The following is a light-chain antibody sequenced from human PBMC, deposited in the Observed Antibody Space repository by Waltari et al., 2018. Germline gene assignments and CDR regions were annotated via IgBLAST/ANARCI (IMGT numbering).Light chain of an antibody. J-gene: IGLJ7*01. CDR2: YDG. Sequence: SYVLTQPPSVSVAPGKTAESICGGNNIDSKSVHWYQQKPGHAPVLIIYYDGARPPGIPERFSGSNSGNTATLTINRVEAGDEADYYCQVWDSYTDHGVFGGGTQLTVL. CDR3: QVWDSYTDHGV. CDR1: NIDSKS. V-gene: IGLV3-21*04.